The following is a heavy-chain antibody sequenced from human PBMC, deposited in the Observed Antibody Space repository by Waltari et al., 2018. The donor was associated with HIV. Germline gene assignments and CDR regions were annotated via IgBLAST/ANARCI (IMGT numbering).Heavy chain of an antibody. Sequence: QVQLQESGPGLVKPSQTLSLTCTVPGGSISSGSYSWSSIRQPAGKGLELIGRIYTSGSTNYNPSLKSRVTISVDTSKNQFSLKLRSVTAADTAVYYCARAYYDFWSGTGSSGNWFDPWGQGTLVTVSS. V-gene: IGHV4-61*02. J-gene: IGHJ5*02. CDR3: ARAYYDFWSGTGSSGNWFDP. D-gene: IGHD3-3*01. CDR2: IYTSGST. CDR1: GGSISSGSYS.